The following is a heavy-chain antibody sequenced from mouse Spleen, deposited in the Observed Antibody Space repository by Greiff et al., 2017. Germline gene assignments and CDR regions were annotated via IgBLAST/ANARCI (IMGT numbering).Heavy chain of an antibody. V-gene: IGHV5-16*01. CDR3: AREHRYYAMDY. J-gene: IGHJ4*01. Sequence: EVMLVESEGGLVQPGSSMKLSCTASGFTFSDYYMAWVRQVPEKGLEWVANINYDGSSTYYLDSLKSRFIISRDNAKNILYLQMSSLKSEDTATYYCAREHRYYAMDYWGQGTSVTVSS. CDR1: GFTFSDYY. CDR2: INYDGSST.